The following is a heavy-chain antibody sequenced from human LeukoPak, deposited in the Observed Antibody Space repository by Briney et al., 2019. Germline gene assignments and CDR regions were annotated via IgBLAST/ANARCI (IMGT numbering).Heavy chain of an antibody. D-gene: IGHD6-19*01. J-gene: IGHJ4*02. V-gene: IGHV4-59*01. CDR2: IYYSGST. CDR1: GGSISSYY. CDR3: ARGVGSSGWYSFDY. Sequence: SETLSLTCTVSGGSISSYYWSWIRQPPGKGLEWIGYIYYSGSTNYNPSLKSRVTISVDTSKNQFSLKLSSVTAADTAVCYCARGVGSSGWYSFDYWGQGTLVTVSS.